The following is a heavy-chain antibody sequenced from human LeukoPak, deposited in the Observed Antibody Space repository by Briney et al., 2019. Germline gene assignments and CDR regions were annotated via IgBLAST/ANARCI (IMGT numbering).Heavy chain of an antibody. CDR2: INWNGGST. CDR3: ARSSGVYSGYYMDV. CDR1: GFTFDDYG. Sequence: PGGSLRLSCAASGFTFDDYGMSWVRQAPGKGLEWVSGINWNGGSTGYADSVKGRFTISRDNAKNSLYLQVNSLRAEDTALYYCARSSGVYSGYYMDVWGKGTTVTVSS. V-gene: IGHV3-20*04. D-gene: IGHD3-22*01. J-gene: IGHJ6*03.